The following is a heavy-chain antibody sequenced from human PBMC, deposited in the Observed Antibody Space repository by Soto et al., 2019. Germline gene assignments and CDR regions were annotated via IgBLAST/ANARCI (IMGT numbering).Heavy chain of an antibody. V-gene: IGHV4-34*01. D-gene: IGHD2-15*01. J-gene: IGHJ4*02. CDR3: ASVAVVGATRAVDY. Sequence: PSETLSLTCAGYGGSFSGYYWSWIRQPPGKGLEWIEEINHSGSTNYNPSLKSRVTISVDTSKNQFSLKLSSVTAADTAVYYCASVAVVGATRAVDYWGQGTLVTVSS. CDR2: INHSGST. CDR1: GGSFSGYY.